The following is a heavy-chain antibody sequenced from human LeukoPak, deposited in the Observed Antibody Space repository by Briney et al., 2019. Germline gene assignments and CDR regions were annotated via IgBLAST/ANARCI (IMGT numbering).Heavy chain of an antibody. V-gene: IGHV1-3*01. CDR1: RYTFTSYA. CDR2: INAGNGNT. J-gene: IGHJ6*02. CDR3: ARDLRDYYGMDV. Sequence: GASVKVSCKASRYTFTSYAMHWVRQAPGQRLEWMGWINAGNGNTKYSQTFQGRVTITRDTSASTAYMELSSLRSEDTAVYYCARDLRDYYGMDVWGQGTTVTVSS.